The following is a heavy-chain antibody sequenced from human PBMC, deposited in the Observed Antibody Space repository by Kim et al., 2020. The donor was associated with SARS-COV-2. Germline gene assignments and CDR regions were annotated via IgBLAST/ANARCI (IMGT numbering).Heavy chain of an antibody. CDR3: ASLGSHVRNFDY. J-gene: IGHJ4*02. CDR1: GFTVSSNY. CDR2: IYSGGST. V-gene: IGHV3-66*01. D-gene: IGHD1-26*01. Sequence: GGSLRLSCAASGFTVSSNYMSWVRQAPGKGLEWVSVIYSGGSTYYADSVKGRFTISRDNSKNTLYLQMNSLRAEDTAVYYCASLGSHVRNFDYWGQGTLVTVSS.